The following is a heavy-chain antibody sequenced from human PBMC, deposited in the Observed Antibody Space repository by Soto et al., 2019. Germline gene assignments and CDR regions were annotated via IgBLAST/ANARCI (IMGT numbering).Heavy chain of an antibody. D-gene: IGHD2-15*01. Sequence: EVQLLESGGGLVQPGGSLRLSCAASGFTFSSYAMSWVRQAPGKRLEWVSAISGSGGSTYYADSVKGRFTISRDNSKNTLYLQMNSLRAEDTAVYYCATVLPKFYCSGGSCYAGGGDYFDYWGQGTLVTVSS. J-gene: IGHJ4*02. CDR1: GFTFSSYA. CDR2: ISGSGGST. V-gene: IGHV3-23*01. CDR3: ATVLPKFYCSGGSCYAGGGDYFDY.